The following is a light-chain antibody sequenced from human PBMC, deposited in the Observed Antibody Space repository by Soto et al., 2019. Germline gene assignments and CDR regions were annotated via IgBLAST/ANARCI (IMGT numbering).Light chain of an antibody. CDR2: DVT. V-gene: IGLV2-14*03. J-gene: IGLJ1*01. CDR1: SSDVGGYNY. Sequence: QSALTQPASVSGSPGQSITISCTGTSSDVGGYNYVSWYQHHPGKAPKLIIYDVTNRPSGVSNPFSGSKSGNTASLTISGLQPEDLADNYXSSTTTSNTRQNDFVTGTKVT. CDR3: SSTTTSNTRQND.